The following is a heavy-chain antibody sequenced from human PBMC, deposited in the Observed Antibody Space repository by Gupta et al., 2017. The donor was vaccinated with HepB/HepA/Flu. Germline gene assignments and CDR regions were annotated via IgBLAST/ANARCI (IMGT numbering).Heavy chain of an antibody. CDR2: LNSDGTIT. D-gene: IGHD1-26*01. CDR3: VRHSGNYFGDGWYYGMDV. J-gene: IGHJ6*02. V-gene: IGHV3-74*01. Sequence: EQLVESGGGLVQPGGSLRLPCAASGFTFSSDWMHWVRQAPGKGLVWVSRLNSDGTITTYADSVKGRFTISRDNAKNTLYLQMNSLRVEDTAVYYCVRHSGNYFGDGWYYGMDVWGHGTTVTVSS. CDR1: GFTFSSDW.